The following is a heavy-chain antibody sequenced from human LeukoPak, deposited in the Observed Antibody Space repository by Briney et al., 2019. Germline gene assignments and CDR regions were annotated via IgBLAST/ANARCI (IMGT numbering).Heavy chain of an antibody. D-gene: IGHD6-13*01. CDR3: ARGRGNSSSWYWDY. J-gene: IGHJ4*02. CDR2: IKQDGSVK. V-gene: IGHV3-7*01. CDR1: GFTFSSYW. Sequence: GGSLRLSCAASGFTFSSYWMTWVRQAPGKWLEWVANIKQDGSVKYYVDSAKGRFTISRDNGKKSLYLQMNSLRVEDTAVYYCARGRGNSSSWYWDYWGQGTLVTVSS.